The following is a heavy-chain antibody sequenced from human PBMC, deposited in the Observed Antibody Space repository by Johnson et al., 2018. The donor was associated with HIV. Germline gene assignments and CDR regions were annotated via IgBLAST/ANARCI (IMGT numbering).Heavy chain of an antibody. D-gene: IGHD6-6*01. CDR1: GFIFSTYG. J-gene: IGHJ3*02. Sequence: QVQLVESGGGVVQPGGSLRLSCVASGFIFSTYGMHWVRQAPGKGLEWLAFIRYDGSNEYYGDSVKGRFTISRDNSKNTLYLQMNSLRAEDTAMYYCARDGSQLADAFDIWGQGTMVTVSS. CDR3: ARDGSQLADAFDI. CDR2: IRYDGSNE. V-gene: IGHV3-30*02.